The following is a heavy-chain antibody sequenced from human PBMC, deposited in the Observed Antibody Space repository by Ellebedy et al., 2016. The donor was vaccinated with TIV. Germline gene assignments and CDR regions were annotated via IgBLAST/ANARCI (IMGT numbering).Heavy chain of an antibody. CDR3: ARLNHYYHSSGYYRLYYFDY. CDR1: GYTFTSYD. D-gene: IGHD3-22*01. CDR2: MNPDSGDT. J-gene: IGHJ4*02. Sequence: ASVKVSCXASGYTFTSYDINWVRQAPGQGLEWRGWMNPDSGDTVYSQRFQGRVTMTRNTSINTAYMELSSLRSEDTAVYYCARLNHYYHSSGYYRLYYFDYWGQGILVTVSS. V-gene: IGHV1-8*01.